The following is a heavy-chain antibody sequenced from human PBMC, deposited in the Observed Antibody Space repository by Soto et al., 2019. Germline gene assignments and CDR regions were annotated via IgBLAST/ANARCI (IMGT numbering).Heavy chain of an antibody. Sequence: QVQLVESGGGVVQPGTSLRLSCAASGFRFKSFVMHWVRQAPGKGLEWVAFTSYDGNNKDYGDSVKGRFTVSRDNSQNTLHLQMDFLRPEETAIYYCARWGTTGGFDLWGQGTLVSVSS. CDR1: GFRFKSFV. V-gene: IGHV3-30*19. D-gene: IGHD3-16*01. CDR2: TSYDGNNK. J-gene: IGHJ4*02. CDR3: ARWGTTGGFDL.